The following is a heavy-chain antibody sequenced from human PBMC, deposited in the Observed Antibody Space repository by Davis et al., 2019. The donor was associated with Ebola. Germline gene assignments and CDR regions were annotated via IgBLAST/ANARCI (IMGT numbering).Heavy chain of an antibody. J-gene: IGHJ6*03. V-gene: IGHV3-30*18. CDR1: GFTFSSYG. D-gene: IGHD6-6*01. Sequence: GESLKISCAASGFTFSSYGMHWVRQAPGKGLEWVAVISYDGSNKYYADPVKGRFTISRDNSKNTLYLQMNSLRAEDTAVYYCAKDMYSSSSVDLYYYYYYMGVWGKGTTVTVSS. CDR2: ISYDGSNK. CDR3: AKDMYSSSSVDLYYYYYYMGV.